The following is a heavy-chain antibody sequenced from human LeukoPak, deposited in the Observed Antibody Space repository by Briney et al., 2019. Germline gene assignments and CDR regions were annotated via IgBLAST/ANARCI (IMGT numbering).Heavy chain of an antibody. D-gene: IGHD4-11*01. J-gene: IGHJ6*03. CDR2: IYYSGST. Sequence: PSETLSLTCTVSGGSISSGDYYWSWIRQPPGKGLEWIGYIYYSGSTYYNPSLKSRVTISVDTSKNQFSLKLSSVTAADTAVYYCARHLGNYVFYYYYYMDVWGKGTTVTVSS. V-gene: IGHV4-30-4*08. CDR3: ARHLGNYVFYYYYYMDV. CDR1: GGSISSGDYY.